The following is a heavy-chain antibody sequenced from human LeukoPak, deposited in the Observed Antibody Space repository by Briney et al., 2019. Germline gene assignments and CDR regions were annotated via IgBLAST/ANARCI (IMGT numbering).Heavy chain of an antibody. CDR2: ISDSGGST. V-gene: IGHV3-23*01. D-gene: IGHD3-16*01. J-gene: IGHJ4*02. Sequence: GGSLRLSCAASGFTFSSYAMSWVRQAPGKGLEWVSAISDSGGSTYYADSVKGRFTISRDNSKNTLYLQMNSLRAEDTAVYYFAKGSYGGYFDYWGQGTLVTVSS. CDR3: AKGSYGGYFDY. CDR1: GFTFSSYA.